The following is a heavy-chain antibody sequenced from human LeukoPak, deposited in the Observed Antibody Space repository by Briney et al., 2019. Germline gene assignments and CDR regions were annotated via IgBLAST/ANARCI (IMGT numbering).Heavy chain of an antibody. CDR2: INSDGSST. CDR1: GFTFSSYW. CDR3: ARDQVGYSYVYYYYYMDV. V-gene: IGHV3-74*01. D-gene: IGHD5-18*01. Sequence: PGGSLRLSCAASGFTFSSYWMYWVRQAPGKGLVWVSRINSDGSSTSYADSVKGRFTISRDNAKNTLYLQMNSLRAEDTAVYYCARDQVGYSYVYYYYYMDVWGKGTTVTVSS. J-gene: IGHJ6*03.